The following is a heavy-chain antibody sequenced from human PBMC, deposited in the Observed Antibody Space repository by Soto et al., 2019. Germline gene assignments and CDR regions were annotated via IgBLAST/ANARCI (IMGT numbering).Heavy chain of an antibody. D-gene: IGHD6-13*01. V-gene: IGHV3-23*01. Sequence: GSLRLSCAASGFTFSSYAMSWVRQAPGKGLEWVSATSGSGGSTYYADSVKGRFTISRDNSKNTLYLQMNSLRAEDTAVYYCAKPVAAAPRYYYYGMDVWGQGTTVTVSS. CDR2: TSGSGGST. J-gene: IGHJ6*02. CDR1: GFTFSSYA. CDR3: AKPVAAAPRYYYYGMDV.